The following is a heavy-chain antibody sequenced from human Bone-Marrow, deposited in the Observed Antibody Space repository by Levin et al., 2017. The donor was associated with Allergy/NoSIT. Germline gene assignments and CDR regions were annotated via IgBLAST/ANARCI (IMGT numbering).Heavy chain of an antibody. CDR1: GFTFSNAW. CDR3: TTDPLTPPIVVVPAAILPMQDYYGMDV. Sequence: GESLKISCAASGFTFSNAWMSWVRQAPGKGLEWVGRIKSKTDGGTTDYAAPVKGRFTISRDDSKNTLYLQMNSLKTEDTAVYYCTTDPLTPPIVVVPAAILPMQDYYGMDVWGQGTTVTVSS. D-gene: IGHD2-2*02. J-gene: IGHJ6*02. V-gene: IGHV3-15*01. CDR2: IKSKTDGGTT.